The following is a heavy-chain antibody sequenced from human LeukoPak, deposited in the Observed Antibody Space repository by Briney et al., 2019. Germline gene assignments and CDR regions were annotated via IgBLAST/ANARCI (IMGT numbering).Heavy chain of an antibody. CDR2: INHSGST. CDR1: GGSFSGYY. J-gene: IGHJ5*02. D-gene: IGHD2-2*01. CDR3: ARGRVVPAATTMNWFDP. Sequence: PSETLSFTCAVYGGSFSGYYWSWIRQPPGKGLEWIGEINHSGSTNYNPSLKSRVTISVDTSKNQFSLKLSSVTAADTAVYYCARGRVVPAATTMNWFDPWGQGTLVTVSS. V-gene: IGHV4-34*01.